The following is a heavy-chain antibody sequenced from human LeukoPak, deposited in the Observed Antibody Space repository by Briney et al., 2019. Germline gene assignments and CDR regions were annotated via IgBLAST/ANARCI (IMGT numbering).Heavy chain of an antibody. J-gene: IGHJ6*03. CDR3: ARVHRGRWLQPTGYYYYMDV. D-gene: IGHD5-24*01. CDR2: IIPIFGTA. Sequence: ASVKVSCKASGGTFSSYAISWVRQAPGQGLEWMGGIIPIFGTANYAQKFQGRVTITTDESTSTAYMELSSLRSEDTAVYYCARVHRGRWLQPTGYYYYMDVWGKGTTVTVSS. V-gene: IGHV1-69*05. CDR1: GGTFSSYA.